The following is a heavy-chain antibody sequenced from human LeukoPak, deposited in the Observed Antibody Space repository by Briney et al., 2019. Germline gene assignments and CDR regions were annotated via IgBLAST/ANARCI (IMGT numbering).Heavy chain of an antibody. CDR2: IYYSGST. CDR1: GGSISSYH. CDR3: ARRTYYYYMDV. V-gene: IGHV4-59*08. J-gene: IGHJ6*03. Sequence: SETLSLTCTVSGGSISSYHWSWIRQPPGKGLEWIGYIYYSGSTNYNPSLKSRVTISVDTSKNQFSLKLSSVTAADTAVYYCARRTYYYYMDVWGKGTTVIVSS.